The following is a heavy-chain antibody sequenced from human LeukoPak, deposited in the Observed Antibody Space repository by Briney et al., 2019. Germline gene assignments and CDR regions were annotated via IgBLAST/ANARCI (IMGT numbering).Heavy chain of an antibody. Sequence: GASVKASCKASGYTFTSYDINWVRQAAGQGLEWMGWMNPNSGNTGYAQKFQGRVTMTRSTSISTAYMELSSLRSEDTAVYYCARGPHYIAVAGSVDYWGQGTLVTVSS. CDR1: GYTFTSYD. CDR2: MNPNSGNT. J-gene: IGHJ4*02. D-gene: IGHD6-19*01. CDR3: ARGPHYIAVAGSVDY. V-gene: IGHV1-8*01.